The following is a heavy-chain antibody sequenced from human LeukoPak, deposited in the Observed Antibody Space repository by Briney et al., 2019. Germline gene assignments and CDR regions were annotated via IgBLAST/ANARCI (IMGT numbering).Heavy chain of an antibody. Sequence: SETLSLTCSVSGGSISSNNWWIWVRQSPEKGLEWIGEIYHDGSTNYNPSLKSRVTISMDKSKNQLSLKLNFVTAADTAVYYCARDRGGYTYSHDYWGQGTLVTVSS. CDR2: IYHDGST. D-gene: IGHD5-18*01. CDR3: ARDRGGYTYSHDY. V-gene: IGHV4-4*02. J-gene: IGHJ4*02. CDR1: GGSISSNNW.